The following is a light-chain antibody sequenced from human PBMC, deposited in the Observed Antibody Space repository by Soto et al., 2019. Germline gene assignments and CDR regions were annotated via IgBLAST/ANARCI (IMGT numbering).Light chain of an antibody. CDR3: QTWGSGIVV. J-gene: IGLJ2*01. CDR1: SGHSNYA. Sequence: QPVLTQSPSASASLGASVKLTCTLSSGHSNYAIAWHQQQSEKGPRYLMKLNSDGRHSKGDGIPDRFSGSSSGAERYLTISSLQSEDEADYYCQTWGSGIVVFGGGTKRTVL. CDR2: LNSDGRH. V-gene: IGLV4-69*01.